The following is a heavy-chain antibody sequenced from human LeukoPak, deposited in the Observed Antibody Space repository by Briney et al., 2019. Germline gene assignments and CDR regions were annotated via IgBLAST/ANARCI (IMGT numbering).Heavy chain of an antibody. Sequence: PSETLSLTCTVSGGSISSYYWSWIRQPPGKGLEWIAYISDIGSTYYNPSLKSRVTISVDTSKNQFSLKLSSVTAADTAVYYCARHPEDHVLRFLEWSQGVYGMDVWGQGTTVTVSS. J-gene: IGHJ6*02. CDR3: ARHPEDHVLRFLEWSQGVYGMDV. D-gene: IGHD3-3*01. CDR2: ISDIGST. CDR1: GGSISSYY. V-gene: IGHV4-59*08.